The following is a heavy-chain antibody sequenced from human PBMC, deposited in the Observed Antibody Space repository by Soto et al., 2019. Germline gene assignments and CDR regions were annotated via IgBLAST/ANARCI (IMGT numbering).Heavy chain of an antibody. CDR1: GGSVSSGVYY. CDR2: ISNSGGT. D-gene: IGHD3-3*01. CDR3: ARIPITNFGVVTGHYFDY. J-gene: IGHJ4*02. V-gene: IGHV4-61*08. Sequence: PSETLSLTCSVSGGSVSSGVYYWSWIRQPPGKGLELIGYISNSGGTNYNPSLTSRVAISLDRSRNQFSLKLTSVTAADTAVYYCARIPITNFGVVTGHYFDYWGRGTLVIVSS.